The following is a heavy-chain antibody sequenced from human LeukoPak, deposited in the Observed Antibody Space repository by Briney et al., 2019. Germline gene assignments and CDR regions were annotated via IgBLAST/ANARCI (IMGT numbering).Heavy chain of an antibody. D-gene: IGHD2-21*02. CDR1: GLTFSSYG. CDR3: AKETDGVDAFDI. J-gene: IGHJ3*02. V-gene: IGHV3-30*18. CDR2: ISYDGSNK. Sequence: GGSLRLSCAASGLTFSSYGIHWVRQAPGKGLEWVAVISYDGSNKYYADSVKGRFTISRDNSKNTLYPQMNSLRAEDTAVYYCAKETDGVDAFDIWGQGTMVTVSS.